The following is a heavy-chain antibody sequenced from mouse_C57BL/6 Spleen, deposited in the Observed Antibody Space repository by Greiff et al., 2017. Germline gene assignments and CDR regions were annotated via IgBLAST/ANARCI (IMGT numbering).Heavy chain of an antibody. CDR2: IDPSDSDT. Sequence: VQLQQPGAELVRPGSSVKLSCKASGYTFTSYWMHWVKQRPIQGLEWIGNIDPSDSDTHYNQKFKDKATLTVDKSSSTAYMQLSSLTSEDSAVYYCARGRDGLYRYFDVWGTGTTVTVSS. J-gene: IGHJ1*03. D-gene: IGHD2-3*01. V-gene: IGHV1-52*01. CDR3: ARGRDGLYRYFDV. CDR1: GYTFTSYW.